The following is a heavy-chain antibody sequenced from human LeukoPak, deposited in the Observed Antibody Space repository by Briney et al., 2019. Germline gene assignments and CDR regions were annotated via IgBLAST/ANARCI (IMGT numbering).Heavy chain of an antibody. CDR1: GITFSSYG. CDR3: AKDVVVTGDAFDI. V-gene: IGHV3-23*01. Sequence: GGTLRLSCAASGITFSSYGMSWVRQAPGKGLEWVSAISGSGGSTYYADSVKGRFTISRDNSKNTLYLQMNSLRAEDTAVYYCAKDVVVTGDAFDIWGQGTMVTVSS. J-gene: IGHJ3*02. D-gene: IGHD3-22*01. CDR2: ISGSGGST.